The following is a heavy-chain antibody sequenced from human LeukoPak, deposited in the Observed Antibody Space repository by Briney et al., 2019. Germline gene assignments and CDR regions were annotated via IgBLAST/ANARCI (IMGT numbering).Heavy chain of an antibody. CDR1: GFTFSSYW. Sequence: GGSLRLSCAASGFTFSSYWMSWVRQAPGKGLERVSNIKQDGSEKYYVDSVKGRFTISRDNAKNSLYLQMNSLRAEDTAVYYCARDVIDFWSGYYDYGGQGTLVTVSS. D-gene: IGHD3-3*01. CDR3: ARDVIDFWSGYYDY. J-gene: IGHJ4*02. V-gene: IGHV3-7*01. CDR2: IKQDGSEK.